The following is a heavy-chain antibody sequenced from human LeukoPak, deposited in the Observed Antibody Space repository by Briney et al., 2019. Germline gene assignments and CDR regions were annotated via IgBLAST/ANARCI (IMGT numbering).Heavy chain of an antibody. D-gene: IGHD3-22*01. J-gene: IGHJ4*02. CDR2: IYYSGST. Sequence: PSETLSLTYTVSGGSLSSGDYYWSWIRQPPGKGLEWIGYIYYSGSTYYNPSLKSRLTISLDTSKDQFSLKLSSVTAADTAVYYCARCSGYYPHFDYWGQGTLVTVSS. V-gene: IGHV4-30-4*01. CDR3: ARCSGYYPHFDY. CDR1: GGSLSSGDYY.